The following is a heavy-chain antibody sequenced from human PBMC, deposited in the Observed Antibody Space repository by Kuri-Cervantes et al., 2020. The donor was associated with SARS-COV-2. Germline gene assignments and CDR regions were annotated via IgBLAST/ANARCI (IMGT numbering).Heavy chain of an antibody. D-gene: IGHD3-10*01. Sequence: GESLKISCTASGFTFSSYTMNWVRQAPGKGLEWVANMKGDGSEKYYVDSVKGRFTISRDNAKNSLFLQMNSLRAEDTAVYYCARESSGSGDAFDIWGQGTMVTVSS. V-gene: IGHV3-7*03. J-gene: IGHJ3*02. CDR2: MKGDGSEK. CDR1: GFTFSSYT. CDR3: ARESSGSGDAFDI.